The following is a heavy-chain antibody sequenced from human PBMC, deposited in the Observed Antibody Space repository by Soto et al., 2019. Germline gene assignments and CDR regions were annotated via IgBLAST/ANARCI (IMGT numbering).Heavy chain of an antibody. D-gene: IGHD3-10*01. Sequence: EVQLVESGGDLVKPGQSLRLSCTASGFNFSAYGMSWVRQAPGKGLEWVSSITFSSLYIYYAESVRGRFVISRDDSKNSLFLQMDSLKTEDTAFYYCARSGDVAVGWFDPWGQGTQVTVSS. J-gene: IGHJ5*02. V-gene: IGHV3-21*02. CDR1: GFNFSAYG. CDR2: ITFSSLYI. CDR3: ARSGDVAVGWFDP.